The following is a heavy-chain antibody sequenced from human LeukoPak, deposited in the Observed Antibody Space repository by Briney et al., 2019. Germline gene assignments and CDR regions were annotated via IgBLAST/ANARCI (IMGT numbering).Heavy chain of an antibody. CDR2: ISGSGGST. Sequence: GSLRLSCAASGFTFSSYGMSWVPQAPGNGLEWVSAISGSGGSTYYADSVKGRFTISRDNSKSTLSLQMISLRAEDTAVYYCAKDLSVDTAMVTEDYWGQGTLVTVSS. J-gene: IGHJ4*02. CDR1: GFTFSSYG. CDR3: AKDLSVDTAMVTEDY. V-gene: IGHV3-23*01. D-gene: IGHD5-18*01.